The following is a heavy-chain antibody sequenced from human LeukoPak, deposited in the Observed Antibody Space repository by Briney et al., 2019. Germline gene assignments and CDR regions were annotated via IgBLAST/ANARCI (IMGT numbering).Heavy chain of an antibody. CDR2: IGISGDT. CDR1: GFTLRSYD. CDR3: ARGGIQVSGIDEIDY. Sequence: SGGSLRLSCAASGFTLRSYDMRWVRQVTGKGLEWVSAIGISGDTYYPGSVKGRFTISRENAKNSLYLQMNSLTAGDTAVYYCARGGIQVSGIDEIDYWGQGTLVTVSS. J-gene: IGHJ4*02. D-gene: IGHD6-19*01. V-gene: IGHV3-13*01.